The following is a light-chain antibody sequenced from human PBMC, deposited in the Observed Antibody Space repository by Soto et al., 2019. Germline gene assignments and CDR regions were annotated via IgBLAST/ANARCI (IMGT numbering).Light chain of an antibody. CDR2: AAS. CDR3: QQYNSYPFT. Sequence: DIQMTQSPSTLSASVGDRVTITCRASQSISSWLAWYQQKPGKAPKLLIYAASSLESGVPSRFRGSGSGTEFTLTISSLQPDDFATYSCQQYNSYPFTFGPGTKVDIK. V-gene: IGKV1-5*01. J-gene: IGKJ3*01. CDR1: QSISSW.